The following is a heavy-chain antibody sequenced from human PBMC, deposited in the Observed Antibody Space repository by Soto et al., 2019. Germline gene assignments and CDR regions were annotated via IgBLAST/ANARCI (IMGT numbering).Heavy chain of an antibody. CDR3: ALTFGGVIVR. V-gene: IGHV4-31*03. Sequence: QVQLQESGPGLVKPSQTLSLTCTVSGGSISSGGYYWSWIRQHPGKGLEWIGYIYYSGSTYYNPSRQSRVTKSVDTSKNQFSLKLSSVTAADTAVYYCALTFGGVIVRWGQGTLVTVSS. D-gene: IGHD3-16*02. CDR1: GGSISSGGYY. J-gene: IGHJ4*02. CDR2: IYYSGST.